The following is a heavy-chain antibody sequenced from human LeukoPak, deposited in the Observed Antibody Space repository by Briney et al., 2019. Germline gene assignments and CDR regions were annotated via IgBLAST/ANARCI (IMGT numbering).Heavy chain of an antibody. CDR1: GYTFTGYY. J-gene: IGHJ3*02. V-gene: IGHV1-2*02. D-gene: IGHD2-2*01. CDR2: INPNSGGT. Sequence: ASVKVSCKASGYTFTGYYMHWVRQAPGHGLEWMGWINPNSGGTIYAQKFQGRVTMTRDTSISTAYMELSRLRSDDTAVYYCAGAIVVVPAAHDAFDIWGQGTMVTVSS. CDR3: AGAIVVVPAAHDAFDI.